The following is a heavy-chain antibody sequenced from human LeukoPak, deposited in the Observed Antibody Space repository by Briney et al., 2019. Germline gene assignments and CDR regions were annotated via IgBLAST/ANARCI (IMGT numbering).Heavy chain of an antibody. D-gene: IGHD1-14*01. J-gene: IGHJ6*02. CDR2: IIPIFGTA. V-gene: IGHV1-69*01. Sequence: VKVSCKASGGTFSSYAISWVRQAPGQGLEWMGGIIPIFGTANYAQKFQGRVTITADESTSTAYMELSSLRSEDTAVYYCARGFTVVEPDGNLDYYYYGMDVWGQGTTVTVSS. CDR1: GGTFSSYA. CDR3: ARGFTVVEPDGNLDYYYYGMDV.